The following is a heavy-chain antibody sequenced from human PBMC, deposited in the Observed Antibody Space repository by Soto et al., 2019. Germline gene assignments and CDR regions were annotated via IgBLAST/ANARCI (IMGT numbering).Heavy chain of an antibody. CDR3: ARGDIAVAGASFDP. J-gene: IGHJ5*02. CDR1: GGSFSGYY. CDR2: INHSGST. D-gene: IGHD6-19*01. Sequence: QVQLQQWGAGLLKPSETLSLTCAVYGGSFSGYYWSWIRQPPGKGLEWIGEINHSGSTNYNPSLKCRITRSVDTSKNQFSLKLSSVTAADTAVYYCARGDIAVAGASFDPWGQGTLVTVSS. V-gene: IGHV4-34*02.